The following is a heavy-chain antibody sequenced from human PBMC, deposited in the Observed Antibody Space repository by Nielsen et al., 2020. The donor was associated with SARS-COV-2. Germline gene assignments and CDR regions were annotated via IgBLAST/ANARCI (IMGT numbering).Heavy chain of an antibody. Sequence: ASVKVSCKASGYTFTGYYMHWVRQAPGQGLEWMGWINPNSGGTNYAQKFQGWVTMTRDTSISTAYMELSRLRSDDTAVYYCARVTTVPTGPVDYWGQGTLVTVSS. D-gene: IGHD4-17*01. CDR3: ARVTTVPTGPVDY. J-gene: IGHJ4*02. V-gene: IGHV1-2*04. CDR1: GYTFTGYY. CDR2: INPNSGGT.